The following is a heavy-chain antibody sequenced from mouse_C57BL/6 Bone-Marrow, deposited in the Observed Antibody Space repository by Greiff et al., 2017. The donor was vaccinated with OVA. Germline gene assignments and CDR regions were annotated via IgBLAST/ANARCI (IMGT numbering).Heavy chain of an antibody. D-gene: IGHD2-3*01. CDR2: ISSGGSYT. CDR3: ARHPSDGYSYAMDY. J-gene: IGHJ4*01. V-gene: IGHV5-6*02. Sequence: EVMLVESGGDLVKPGGSLKLSCAASGFTFSSYGMSWVRQTPDKRLEWVATISSGGSYTYYPDSVKGRFTISRDNAKNTLYLQMSSLKSEDTAMYYCARHPSDGYSYAMDYWGQGTSVTVSS. CDR1: GFTFSSYG.